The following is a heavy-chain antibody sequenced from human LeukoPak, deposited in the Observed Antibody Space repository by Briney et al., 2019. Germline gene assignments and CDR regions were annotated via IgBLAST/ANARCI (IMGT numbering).Heavy chain of an antibody. Sequence: GGSLRLSRAASGFSFSSHSMSWVRQAPGKGLEWVANINQKGNEKNYVDSVKGRFTISRDNAKNSLYLQMLSLTVEDTAVYYCTRDAWLSFWGQGTLVSVSS. J-gene: IGHJ4*02. D-gene: IGHD6-19*01. CDR1: GFSFSSHS. CDR2: INQKGNEK. V-gene: IGHV3-7*01. CDR3: TRDAWLSF.